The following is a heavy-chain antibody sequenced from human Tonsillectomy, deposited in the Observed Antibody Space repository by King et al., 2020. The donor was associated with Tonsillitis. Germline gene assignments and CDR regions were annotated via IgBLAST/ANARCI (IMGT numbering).Heavy chain of an antibody. Sequence: QLVQSGAEVKKPGSSVKVSCKVSGGSFRNYGISWVRQAPGQGLEWMGGNIPILETTNNAQRFQGRVTITADESTTTVYMELSSLRSEDTAVYFCARDRRDENNYRAFDIWGQGTMVTVSS. J-gene: IGHJ3*02. CDR1: GGSFRNYG. CDR3: ARDRRDENNYRAFDI. CDR2: NIPILETT. V-gene: IGHV1-69*12. D-gene: IGHD5-24*01.